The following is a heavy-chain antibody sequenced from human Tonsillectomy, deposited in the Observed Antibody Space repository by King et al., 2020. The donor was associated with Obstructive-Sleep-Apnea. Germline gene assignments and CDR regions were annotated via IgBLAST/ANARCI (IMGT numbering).Heavy chain of an antibody. J-gene: IGHJ4*02. V-gene: IGHV4-59*08. Sequence: VQLQESGPGLVKPSETLSLTCTVSGGSISTYYWSWIRQPPGKGLEWIGYVYYSGSTNYNPSLKSRVTMSVDTSKNQFSLNLSSVTAADTAVYYCARRVVPAGIDFWGQGTLVTVSS. CDR1: GGSISTYY. CDR3: ARRVVPAGIDF. CDR2: VYYSGST. D-gene: IGHD2-2*01.